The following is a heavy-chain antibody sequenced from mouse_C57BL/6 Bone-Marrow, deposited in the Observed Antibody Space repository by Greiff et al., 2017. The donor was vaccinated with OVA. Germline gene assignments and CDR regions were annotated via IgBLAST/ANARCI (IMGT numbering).Heavy chain of an antibody. CDR2: IWSDGST. V-gene: IGHV2-6-1*01. Sequence: VKLVESGPGLVAPSQSLSITCTVSGFSLTSYGVHWVRQPPGKGLEWLVVIWSDGSTTYNSALKSRLSISKDNSKSQVFLKMNSLQTDDTAMYYCARHRAGSSAYYYAMDYWGQGTSVTVSS. CDR1: GFSLTSYG. J-gene: IGHJ4*01. CDR3: ARHRAGSSAYYYAMDY. D-gene: IGHD1-1*01.